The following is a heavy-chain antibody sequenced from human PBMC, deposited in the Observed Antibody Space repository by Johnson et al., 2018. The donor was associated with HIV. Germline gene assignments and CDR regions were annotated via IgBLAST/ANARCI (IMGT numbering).Heavy chain of an antibody. V-gene: IGHV3-74*02. D-gene: IGHD6-13*01. CDR3: SRPWGASSSPDSFDL. CDR2: INSDGSTT. Sequence: VQLVESGGGLVQPGGSLRLSCAASGFTFSSYWMHWVRQAPGKGLVWVSRINSDGSTTSYADSVKGRFTIYRDNSKNTLYLQMNSLRAEDTAVYYCSRPWGASSSPDSFDLWGQGTMVTVSS. J-gene: IGHJ3*01. CDR1: GFTFSSYW.